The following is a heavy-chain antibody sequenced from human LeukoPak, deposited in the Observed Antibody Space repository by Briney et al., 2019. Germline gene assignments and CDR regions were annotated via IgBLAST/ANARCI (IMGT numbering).Heavy chain of an antibody. Sequence: QPGGSLRLSCAASGFTFSSYAMSWVRQAPGKGLEWVSAISGSGGSTYYADSVKGRFTISRDNSKNTLYLQMNSLRAEDTAVYYCANVWIVVVTANQPLDYWGQGTLVTVSS. V-gene: IGHV3-23*01. CDR1: GFTFSSYA. J-gene: IGHJ4*02. CDR3: ANVWIVVVTANQPLDY. CDR2: ISGSGGST. D-gene: IGHD2-21*02.